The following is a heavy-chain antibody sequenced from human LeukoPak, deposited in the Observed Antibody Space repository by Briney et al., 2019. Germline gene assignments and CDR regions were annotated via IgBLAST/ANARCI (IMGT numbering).Heavy chain of an antibody. J-gene: IGHJ6*03. CDR2: IYYSGST. D-gene: IGHD2-8*01. CDR3: ARAGRTSLYNHHYMDV. Sequence: SETLSLTCTVSGGSISNYYGNWIRQPPGKGLEWIGYIYYSGSTNYNPSLKSRVTIAADTSKNEFFLKLSSVTAADTAVYYCARAGRTSLYNHHYMDVWGKGTTVIVSS. V-gene: IGHV4-59*01. CDR1: GGSISNYY.